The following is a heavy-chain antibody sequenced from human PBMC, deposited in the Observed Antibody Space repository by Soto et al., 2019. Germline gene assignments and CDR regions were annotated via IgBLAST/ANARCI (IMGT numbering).Heavy chain of an antibody. D-gene: IGHD1-1*01. CDR3: ARGKSLEN. V-gene: IGHV1-8*01. CDR1: GYTFSRYD. J-gene: IGHJ4*02. Sequence: QVQLVQSGAEVKKPGASVKVSCKASGYTFSRYDINWVRQATGQGLEWMGWMNPNSGNTGYAQEFQSRVTMTRDTSITTAYMELSGLRSEDTAVYYCARGKSLENWGQGTLVTVSS. CDR2: MNPNSGNT.